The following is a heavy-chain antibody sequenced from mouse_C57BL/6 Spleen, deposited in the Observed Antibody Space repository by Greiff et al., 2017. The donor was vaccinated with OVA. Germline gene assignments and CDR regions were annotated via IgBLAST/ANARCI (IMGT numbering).Heavy chain of an antibody. J-gene: IGHJ3*01. CDR1: GYTFTSYW. D-gene: IGHD1-1*01. CDR3: ARSTYYGSSYSAY. CDR2: IDPSDSET. Sequence: QVQLQQPGAELVRPGSSVKLSCKASGYTFTSYWMHWVKQRPIQGLEWIGNIDPSDSETHYNQKFKDKATLTVDKSSSTAYMQLSSLTSEDSAVYYCARSTYYGSSYSAYWGQGTLVTVSA. V-gene: IGHV1-52*01.